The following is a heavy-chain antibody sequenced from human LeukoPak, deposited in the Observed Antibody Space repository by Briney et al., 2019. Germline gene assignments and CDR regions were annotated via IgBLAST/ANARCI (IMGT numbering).Heavy chain of an antibody. CDR3: AKVVGYSGYDSGDY. CDR2: ISGSGSNT. D-gene: IGHD5-12*01. J-gene: IGHJ4*02. V-gene: IGHV3-23*01. Sequence: GGSLRLPCAASGFTFSNHAMSWVRQPPGKGLEWVSAISGSGSNTYYTDSVKGRFTTSRDNSKNTLYLQMNSLRAEDTAVYYCAKVVGYSGYDSGDYWGQGTLVTVSS. CDR1: GFTFSNHA.